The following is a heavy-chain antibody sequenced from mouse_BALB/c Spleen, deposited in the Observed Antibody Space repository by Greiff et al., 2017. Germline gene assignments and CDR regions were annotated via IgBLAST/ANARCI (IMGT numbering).Heavy chain of an antibody. Sequence: VQLQQSGPELVKPGASVKIPCKASGYTFTDYNMDWVKQSHGKSLEWIGDINPNNGGTIYNQKFKGKATLTVDKSSSTAYMELRSLTSEDTAVYYCAREDDYWFAYWGQGTLVTVSA. CDR3: AREDDYWFAY. D-gene: IGHD2-4*01. J-gene: IGHJ3*01. CDR1: GYTFTDYN. V-gene: IGHV1-18*01. CDR2: INPNNGGT.